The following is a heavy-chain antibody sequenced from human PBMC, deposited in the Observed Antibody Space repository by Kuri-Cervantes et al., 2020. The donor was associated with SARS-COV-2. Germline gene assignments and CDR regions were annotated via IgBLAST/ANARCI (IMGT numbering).Heavy chain of an antibody. D-gene: IGHD4-11*01. J-gene: IGHJ4*02. CDR1: GYSISSGYY. Sequence: SETLSLTCAVSGYSISSGYYWGWIRQPPGKGLEWIGSIYHSRSTYYNPSLKSRVTISVDTSKNQFSLKLSSVTAADTAVYYCARERRVTTRFDYWGQGTLVTVSS. V-gene: IGHV4-38-2*02. CDR3: ARERRVTTRFDY. CDR2: IYHSRST.